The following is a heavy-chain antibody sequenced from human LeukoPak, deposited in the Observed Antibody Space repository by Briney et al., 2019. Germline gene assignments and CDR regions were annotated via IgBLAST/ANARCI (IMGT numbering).Heavy chain of an antibody. CDR3: AKDGITGTTDAFDI. D-gene: IGHD1-7*01. V-gene: IGHV1-2*02. J-gene: IGHJ3*02. CDR1: GYTFTGYY. CDR2: INPNSGGT. Sequence: ASVKVSCKASGYTFTGYYMHWVRQAPGQGLEWMGWINPNSGGTNYAQKFQGRVTMTRDTSISTAYMELSSLRSDDTAVYYCAKDGITGTTDAFDIWGQGTMVTVSS.